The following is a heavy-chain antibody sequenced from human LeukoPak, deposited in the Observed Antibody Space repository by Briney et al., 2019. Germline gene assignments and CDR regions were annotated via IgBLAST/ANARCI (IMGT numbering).Heavy chain of an antibody. V-gene: IGHV4-39*01. Sequence: PSETLSLTCTVSGDSISSSSYYWGWIRQPPGMGLEWIGNMYYSGSSHYNPSLKSRATISVDTSKNQFSLKLSSVTAADTAVYYCARQVYDYGDYVSYYYYYMDVWGKGTTVTVSS. D-gene: IGHD4-17*01. J-gene: IGHJ6*03. CDR1: GDSISSSSYY. CDR3: ARQVYDYGDYVSYYYYYMDV. CDR2: MYYSGSS.